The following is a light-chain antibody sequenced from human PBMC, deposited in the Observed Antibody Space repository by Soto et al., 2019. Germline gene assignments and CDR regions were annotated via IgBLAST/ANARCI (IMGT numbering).Light chain of an antibody. CDR3: CSYAGSSTPSYV. V-gene: IGLV2-23*02. Sequence: QSVLTQPASVSGSPGQSIAISCTRTSSDVGSYNLVSWYQQHPGKAPKLMIYEVSKRPSGVSNRFSGSKSGNTASLTISGLQAEDEADYYCCSYAGSSTPSYVFGTGTKVTVL. J-gene: IGLJ1*01. CDR1: SSDVGSYNL. CDR2: EVS.